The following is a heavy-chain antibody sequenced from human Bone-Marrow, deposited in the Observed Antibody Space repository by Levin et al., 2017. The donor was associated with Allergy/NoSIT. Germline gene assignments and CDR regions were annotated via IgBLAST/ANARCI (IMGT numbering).Heavy chain of an antibody. Sequence: PGGSLRLSCRGSGFDFNTHDMNWVRQAPGQGLEWVSSISGNSHYVYYADSVKGRFSISRDNAKYSMFLHMNSLRVEDTAVYYCARSQGRSGWSYYYYGMDVWGRGTTLTVSS. CDR3: ARSQGRSGWSYYYYGMDV. CDR2: ISGNSHYV. D-gene: IGHD6-19*01. V-gene: IGHV3-21*06. J-gene: IGHJ6*02. CDR1: GFDFNTHD.